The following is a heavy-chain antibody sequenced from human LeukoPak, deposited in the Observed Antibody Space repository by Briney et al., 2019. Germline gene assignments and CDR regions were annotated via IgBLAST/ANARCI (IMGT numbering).Heavy chain of an antibody. J-gene: IGHJ4*02. Sequence: SETLSLTCAVYGGSFSGYYWSWIPHPPGKGLDWIGKINHIGSTNYNPSLKSRVTISVDTSKNQFSLKLSSVTAADTAVYYCARGMGGTYCSGGSCYPYYFDYWGQGTLVTVSS. CDR2: INHIGST. CDR3: ARGMGGTYCSGGSCYPYYFDY. CDR1: GGSFSGYY. D-gene: IGHD2-15*01. V-gene: IGHV4-34*01.